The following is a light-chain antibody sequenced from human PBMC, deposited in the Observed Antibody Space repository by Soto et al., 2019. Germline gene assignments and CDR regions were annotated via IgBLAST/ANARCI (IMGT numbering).Light chain of an antibody. CDR1: QSISTY. CDR3: QQSYSTPLT. J-gene: IGKJ4*01. Sequence: DIQMTQSPPSLSASVGDRVTITCRASQSISTYLNWYQQKQGKAPKXLIYAASSLQSGVPSRFSGSASGTDLTITISSLQPEDCETYYGQQSYSTPLTFGGGTKVDIK. CDR2: AAS. V-gene: IGKV1-39*01.